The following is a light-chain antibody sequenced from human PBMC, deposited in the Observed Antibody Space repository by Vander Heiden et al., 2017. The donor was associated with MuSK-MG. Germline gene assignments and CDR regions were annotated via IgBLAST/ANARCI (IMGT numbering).Light chain of an antibody. CDR1: QNIKTF. J-gene: IGKJ1*01. CDR3: QKNDGYPLGA. V-gene: IGKV1-39*01. Sequence: DVQMTQSPSSLSASVGDRVTITCRASQNIKTFLNWYHQKPGKGPQILIFNASNLQTGVPSRFNGSGYGKDFTLTIYSRQPEDFAAYYCQKNDGYPLGAFGQGTMVEI. CDR2: NAS.